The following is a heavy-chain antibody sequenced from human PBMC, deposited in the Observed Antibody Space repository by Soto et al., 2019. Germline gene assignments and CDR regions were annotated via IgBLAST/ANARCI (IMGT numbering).Heavy chain of an antibody. CDR2: ISSSSSYI. CDR1: GFTFSSYS. CDR3: ARGHYCSGGSCYYNWLYGMDV. D-gene: IGHD2-15*01. J-gene: IGHJ6*02. V-gene: IGHV3-21*01. Sequence: PGGSLRLSCAASGFTFSSYSMNWVRQAPGKGLEWVSSISSSSSYIYYADSVKGRFTISRDNAKNSLYLQMNSLRAEDTAVYYCARGHYCSGGSCYYNWLYGMDVWGQGTTVTVSS.